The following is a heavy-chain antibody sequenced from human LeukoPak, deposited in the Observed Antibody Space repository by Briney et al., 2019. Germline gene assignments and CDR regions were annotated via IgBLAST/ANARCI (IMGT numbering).Heavy chain of an antibody. CDR2: IYSGGST. CDR1: GFTVSSNY. CDR3: ARGFSGVLRYFDY. Sequence: PGGSLRLSCAASGFTVSSNYMSWVRQAPGKGLEWVSVIYSGGSTYYADSVKGRFTISRDNSKNTLYLRMNSLRAEDTAVYYCARGFSGVLRYFDYWGQGTLVTVSS. J-gene: IGHJ4*02. V-gene: IGHV3-53*01. D-gene: IGHD3-9*01.